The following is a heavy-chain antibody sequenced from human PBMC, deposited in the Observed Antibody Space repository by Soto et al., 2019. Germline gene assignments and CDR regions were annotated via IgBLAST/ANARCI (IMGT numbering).Heavy chain of an antibody. V-gene: IGHV1-69*04. D-gene: IGHD5-12*01. J-gene: IGHJ4*02. CDR3: ARDKERSGYDTFDY. CDR1: GGTFSSYT. Sequence: SVKVSCKASGGTFSSYTISWVRQAPGQGLEWMGRIIPILGIANYAQKFQGRVTITADKSTSTAYMELSSLRSEDTAVYYCARDKERSGYDTFDYWGQGTLVTVSS. CDR2: IIPILGIA.